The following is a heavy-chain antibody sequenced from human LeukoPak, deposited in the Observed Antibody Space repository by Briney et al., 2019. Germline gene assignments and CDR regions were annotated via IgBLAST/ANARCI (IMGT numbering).Heavy chain of an antibody. CDR2: MNHSGST. V-gene: IGHV4-34*01. D-gene: IGHD2-2*01. CDR1: GGSFSGYY. J-gene: IGHJ5*02. Sequence: SETLSLTFAVYGGSFSGYYWSWIRQPPGKGLEWIGEMNHSGSTNYNPSLKSRVTISVDTSKNQFSLKLSSVTAADTAVYYCARGLGCSSTSCYWPSWFDPWGQGTLVTVSS. CDR3: ARGLGCSSTSCYWPSWFDP.